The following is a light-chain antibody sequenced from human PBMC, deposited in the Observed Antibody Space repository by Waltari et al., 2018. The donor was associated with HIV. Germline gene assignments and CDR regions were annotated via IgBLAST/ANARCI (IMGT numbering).Light chain of an antibody. CDR3: AAWDDNLNGYV. CDR2: YDD. CDR1: SSNIGNNA. Sequence: QSVLTQPPSVSEAPRQRVTISCSGSSSNIGNNAVNWYQQVPGKAPKLLIYYDDLLPPGVSDRFSGSKSGTSASLAISGLQSEDEADYYCAAWDDNLNGYVFGTGTKVTVL. V-gene: IGLV1-36*01. J-gene: IGLJ1*01.